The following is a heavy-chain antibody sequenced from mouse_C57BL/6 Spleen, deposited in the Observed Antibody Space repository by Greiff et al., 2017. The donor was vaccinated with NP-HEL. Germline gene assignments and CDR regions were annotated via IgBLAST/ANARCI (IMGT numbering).Heavy chain of an antibody. CDR1: GFTFSSYA. CDR2: ISDGGSYT. V-gene: IGHV5-4*01. Sequence: EVQRVESGGGLVKPGGSLKLSCAASGFTFSSYAMSWVRQTPEKRLEWVATISDGGSYTYYPDNVKGRFTISRDNAKNNLYLQMSHLKSEDTAMYYCARDPYNGSSYEGAMDYWGQGTSVTVSS. D-gene: IGHD1-1*01. CDR3: ARDPYNGSSYEGAMDY. J-gene: IGHJ4*01.